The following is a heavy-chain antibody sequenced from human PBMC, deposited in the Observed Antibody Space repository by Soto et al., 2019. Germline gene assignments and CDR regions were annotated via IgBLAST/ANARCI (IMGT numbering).Heavy chain of an antibody. Sequence: QVQLQESGPGLVKPSETLSLTCTGSGGSISSYYWSWIRQPPGKSLEWIGYVYYSGRNNYHPSLKRRVTISVDTSKNQFPLELRTVTAADTAVYYCARDSVGSGYAWCQGNLVTVSS. D-gene: IGHD5-12*01. CDR1: GGSISSYY. J-gene: IGHJ5*02. V-gene: IGHV4-59*01. CDR2: VYYSGRN. CDR3: ARDSVGSGYA.